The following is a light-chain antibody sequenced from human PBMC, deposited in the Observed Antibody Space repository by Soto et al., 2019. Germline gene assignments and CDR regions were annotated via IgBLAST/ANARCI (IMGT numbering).Light chain of an antibody. Sequence: QSVLTQPPSVSAAPGQKVTISCSGSSSNIGNNYVSWYQQLPGTAPKLLIYDNNQRPSGIPDRFSGSKSGTSATLGITGLQTGDEVDYYCGTWDSSLTVYVFGTGTKVTVL. CDR2: DNN. V-gene: IGLV1-51*01. CDR1: SSNIGNNY. CDR3: GTWDSSLTVYV. J-gene: IGLJ1*01.